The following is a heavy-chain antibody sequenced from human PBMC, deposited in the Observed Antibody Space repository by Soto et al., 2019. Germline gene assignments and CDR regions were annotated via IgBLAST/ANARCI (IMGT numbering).Heavy chain of an antibody. CDR3: ARDTARAMVRIYYGMDV. V-gene: IGHV3-33*01. D-gene: IGHD3-10*01. CDR1: GFTFSSYG. J-gene: IGHJ6*02. CDR2: IWYDGSNK. Sequence: QVQLVESGGGVVQPGGSLRLSCAASGFTFSSYGMHWVRQAPGKGLEWVAVIWYDGSNKYYADSVKGRFTISRDNSKNTLYLQMNSLRAEDTAVYYCARDTARAMVRIYYGMDVWGQGTTVTVSS.